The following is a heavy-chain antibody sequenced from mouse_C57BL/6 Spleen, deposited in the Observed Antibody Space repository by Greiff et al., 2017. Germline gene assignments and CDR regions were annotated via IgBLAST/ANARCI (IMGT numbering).Heavy chain of an antibody. J-gene: IGHJ2*01. V-gene: IGHV1-80*01. CDR2: IYPGDGDT. D-gene: IGHD4-1*02. CDR1: GYAFSSYW. CDR3: ARSPPTGTFDY. Sequence: QVQLQQSGAELVKPGASVKISCKASGYAFSSYWMNWVKQRPGKGLEWIGQIYPGDGDTNYNGKFKGKATLTADKSSSTAYMQLSSLTSEDSAVYFCARSPPTGTFDYWGQGTTLTVSS.